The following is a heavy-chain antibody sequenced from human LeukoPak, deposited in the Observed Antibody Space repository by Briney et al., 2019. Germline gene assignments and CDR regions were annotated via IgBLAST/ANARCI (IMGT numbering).Heavy chain of an antibody. CDR3: ARVSELLVATVQGSPFDI. CDR2: IYSGGST. Sequence: GGSLRLSCAASGFTVSSNYMSWVRQAPGKGLEWVSVIYSGGSTYYADSVKGRFTISRDNSKNTLYLQMNSLRAEDTAVYYCARVSELLVATVQGSPFDIWGQGTMVTVSS. V-gene: IGHV3-66*01. J-gene: IGHJ3*02. CDR1: GFTVSSNY. D-gene: IGHD5-12*01.